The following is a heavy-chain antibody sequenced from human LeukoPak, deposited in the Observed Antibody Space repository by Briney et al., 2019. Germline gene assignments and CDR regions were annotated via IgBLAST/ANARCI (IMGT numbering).Heavy chain of an antibody. Sequence: PGRSLRLSCAASGFTFSSYAMHWVRQAPGKGLEWVAVISYDGSNKYCADSVKGRFTISRDNSKNTLYLQMNSLRAEDTAVYYCGRSGRAFDIWGQGTMVTVSS. CDR2: ISYDGSNK. CDR1: GFTFSSYA. J-gene: IGHJ3*02. CDR3: GRSGRAFDI. V-gene: IGHV3-30*04.